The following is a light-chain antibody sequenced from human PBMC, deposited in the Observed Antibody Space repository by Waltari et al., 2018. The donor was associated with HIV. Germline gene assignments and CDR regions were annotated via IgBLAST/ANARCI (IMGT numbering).Light chain of an antibody. Sequence: QSVLTPPPSASGTPGQRVTISCSGSSSNIGSNYVYWYQQLPGPTPNLLIYRNNQRPSGVPDRFSGSKSGTSASLAISGLRSEDEADYYCAAWDASLSGNWVFGGGTKLTVL. CDR2: RNN. CDR1: SSNIGSNY. J-gene: IGLJ3*02. V-gene: IGLV1-47*01. CDR3: AAWDASLSGNWV.